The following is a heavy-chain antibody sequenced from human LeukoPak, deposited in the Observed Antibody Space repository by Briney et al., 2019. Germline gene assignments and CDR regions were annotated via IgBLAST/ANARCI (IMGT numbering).Heavy chain of an antibody. J-gene: IGHJ6*03. CDR2: IYYSGST. Sequence: SETLSLTCTVSGGSISSGGYYWSWIRQHPGKDLEWIGYIYYSGSTYYNPSLKSRVTISVDTSKNQFSLKLSSVTAADTAVYYCASRGHCGGDCYYDYYYYYMDVWGKGTTVTVSS. D-gene: IGHD2-21*02. CDR3: ASRGHCGGDCYYDYYYYYMDV. V-gene: IGHV4-31*03. CDR1: GGSISSGGYY.